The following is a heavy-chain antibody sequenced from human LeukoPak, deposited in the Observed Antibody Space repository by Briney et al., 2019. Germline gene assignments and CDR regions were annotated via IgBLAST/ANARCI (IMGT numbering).Heavy chain of an antibody. D-gene: IGHD1-26*01. CDR2: IWYDGSNK. CDR1: GFTFSSYG. Sequence: PGRSLRLSCAASGFTFSSYGMLWVRQAPGKGLEWVAVIWYDGSNKYYADSVKGRFTISRDNSKNTLYLQMNSLRAEDTAVYYCARDTSSFDYFDYWGQGTLVTVSS. CDR3: ARDTSSFDYFDY. J-gene: IGHJ4*02. V-gene: IGHV3-33*01.